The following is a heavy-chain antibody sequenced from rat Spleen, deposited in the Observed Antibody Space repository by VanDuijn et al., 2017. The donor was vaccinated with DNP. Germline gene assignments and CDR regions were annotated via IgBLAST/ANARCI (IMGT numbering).Heavy chain of an antibody. CDR1: GITFSDHN. J-gene: IGHJ2*01. Sequence: EVQLVESGGGLVQPGRSLKLSCAVSGITFSDHNMAWVRQAPNKSLARVATLSYDGSDTYYRDSMKGRFTIARDNAKSTLYLQMDRLRSEDTATYYCAGRPPPTRGPFDYWGQGVTVTVSS. CDR3: AGRPPPTRGPFDY. V-gene: IGHV5-7*01. D-gene: IGHD1-4*01. CDR2: LSYDGSDT.